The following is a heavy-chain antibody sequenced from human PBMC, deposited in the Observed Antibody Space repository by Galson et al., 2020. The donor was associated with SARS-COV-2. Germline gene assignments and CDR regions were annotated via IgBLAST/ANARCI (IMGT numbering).Heavy chain of an antibody. J-gene: IGHJ4*02. CDR3: DGSDF. CDR1: GFIFSTYA. V-gene: IGHV3-23*01. Sequence: GASLKISCEASGFIFSTYAMSWARQAPGEGLEWVSTISSAGTATHYADSEKGRFTISRDNFRNTLYLQMNNLSGEDTAVYYCDGSDFWGQGTLVTVSS. CDR2: ISSAGTAT.